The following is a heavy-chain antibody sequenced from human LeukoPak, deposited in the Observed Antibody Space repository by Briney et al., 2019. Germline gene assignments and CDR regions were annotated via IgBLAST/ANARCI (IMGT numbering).Heavy chain of an antibody. D-gene: IGHD4-17*01. Sequence: GGSLRLSCAASGFTFSNYGMTWVRQAPGKGLEWVSSISGSAATISYADSVKGRFTISRDNSKNTLSLQMNSLRAEDTAVYYCARVDYGDYDAFDIWGQGTMVTVSS. J-gene: IGHJ3*02. CDR2: ISGSAATI. CDR1: GFTFSNYG. V-gene: IGHV3-23*01. CDR3: ARVDYGDYDAFDI.